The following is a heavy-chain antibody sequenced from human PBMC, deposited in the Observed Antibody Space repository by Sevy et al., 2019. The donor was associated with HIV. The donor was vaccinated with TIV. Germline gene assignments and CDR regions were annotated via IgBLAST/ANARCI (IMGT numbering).Heavy chain of an antibody. CDR1: GYIFTSYG. CDR2: INGHNGNT. V-gene: IGHV1-18*01. D-gene: IGHD3-22*01. Sequence: ASVKVSCKASGYIFTSYGISWVRQAPRQGLEWMGWINGHNGNTNYVQNLQGRVTMTTDTSTNTAYMELRSLRSDDTAVYYCARDGYDGSGYQRGLFDFWGQGTLVNVSS. CDR3: ARDGYDGSGYQRGLFDF. J-gene: IGHJ4*02.